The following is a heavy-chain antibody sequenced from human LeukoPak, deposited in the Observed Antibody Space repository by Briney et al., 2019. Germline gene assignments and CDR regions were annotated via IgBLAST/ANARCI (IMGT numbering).Heavy chain of an antibody. CDR3: AKPPLLWFGELSSYYYMDV. CDR1: GFTFSDNY. Sequence: GGSLRLSCAASGFTFSDNYMSWIRQAPGKGLEWVSYISSSGNTTKNADSVKGRFTITRDNSKNTLHLQMNSLRAEDTAVYYFAKPPLLWFGELSSYYYMDVWGKGTTVTISS. CDR2: ISSSGNTT. V-gene: IGHV3-11*01. D-gene: IGHD3-10*01. J-gene: IGHJ6*03.